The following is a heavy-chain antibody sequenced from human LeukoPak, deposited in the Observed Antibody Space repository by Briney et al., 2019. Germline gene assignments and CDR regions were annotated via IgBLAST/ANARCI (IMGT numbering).Heavy chain of an antibody. CDR1: GVTFSSYA. D-gene: IGHD6-13*01. CDR2: ISYDGSNE. J-gene: IGHJ4*02. CDR3: ARAGSSWYQDYFFDY. Sequence: GGSLRLSCAASGVTFSSYAMHWVRQAPGKGLEWVGAISYDGSNEYYADSVKGRFTISRDNSKNTLYLQINSLRAEDTAVYYCARAGSSWYQDYFFDYWGQGTLVTVSS. V-gene: IGHV3-30*04.